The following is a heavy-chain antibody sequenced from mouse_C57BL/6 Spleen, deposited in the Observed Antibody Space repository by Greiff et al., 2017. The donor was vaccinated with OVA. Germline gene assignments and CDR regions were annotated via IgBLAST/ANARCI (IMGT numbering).Heavy chain of an antibody. CDR2: INPNNGGT. V-gene: IGHV1-22*01. CDR3: ASFYYGSSSYYYAMDY. Sequence: EVQLQQSGPELVKPGASVKMSCKASGYTFTDYNMHWVKQSHGKSLEWIGYINPNNGGTSYNQKFKGKATLTVNKSSSTAYMELRSLTSEDSAVYYCASFYYGSSSYYYAMDYWGQGTSVTVSS. D-gene: IGHD1-1*01. J-gene: IGHJ4*01. CDR1: GYTFTDYN.